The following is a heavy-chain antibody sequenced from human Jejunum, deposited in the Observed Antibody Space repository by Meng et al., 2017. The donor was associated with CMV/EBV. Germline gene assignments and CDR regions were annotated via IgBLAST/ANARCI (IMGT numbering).Heavy chain of an antibody. CDR3: AKGYGNSFEY. Sequence: QVQLQESGPGVVKPSETLSLACTVSGGSFTTYYWRWIRQRAGKGLEWIGRIITSGSTNYNPSLRSRVIMSVDTSKNQFFLKLRSVTAADTAVYFCAKGYGNSFEYWGQGSLVTVSS. J-gene: IGHJ4*02. V-gene: IGHV4-4*07. CDR1: GGSFTTYY. D-gene: IGHD3-16*01. CDR2: IITSGST.